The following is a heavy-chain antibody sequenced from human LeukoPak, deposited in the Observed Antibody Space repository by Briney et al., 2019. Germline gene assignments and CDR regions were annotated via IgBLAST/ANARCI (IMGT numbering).Heavy chain of an antibody. CDR1: GGSFSGYY. J-gene: IGHJ6*02. V-gene: IGHV4-34*01. CDR2: INHSGST. D-gene: IGHD4-17*01. CDR3: ARGGQFSGELYYYGMDV. Sequence: PSETLSLTCAVYGGSFSGYYWSWIRQPPGKGLEWIGEINHSGSTNYNPSLKSRVTISVDTSKNQFSLRLSSVTAADTAVYYCARGGQFSGELYYYGMDVWGQGTMVTVSS.